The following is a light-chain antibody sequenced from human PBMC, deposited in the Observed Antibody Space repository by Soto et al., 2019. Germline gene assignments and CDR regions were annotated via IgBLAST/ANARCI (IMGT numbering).Light chain of an antibody. CDR1: QSLLDSDDGNTY. CDR3: MQSIEFPWT. Sequence: DIVMTQTPLSLPVTPGEPASISCRSSQSLLDSDDGNTYLDWYLQKPGQSPQLLIYTLSYRASVVPDRFSCSGSGTDFTLKISRVEAEDVGVYYCMQSIEFPWTFGQGTKVEIK. V-gene: IGKV2-40*01. J-gene: IGKJ1*01. CDR2: TLS.